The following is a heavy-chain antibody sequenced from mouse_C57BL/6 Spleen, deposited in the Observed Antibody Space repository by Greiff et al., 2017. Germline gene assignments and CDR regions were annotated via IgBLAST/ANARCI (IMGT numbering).Heavy chain of an antibody. J-gene: IGHJ4*01. Sequence: QVQLQQSGAELAKPGASVKLSCKASGYTFTSYWMHWVKQRPGQGLEWIGYINPSSGYTKYNQKFKDKATLTSDKSSSTAYLQLSSLTYEDSAVYYCARNDGYPSDAMDYWGQGTSVTVSS. D-gene: IGHD2-3*01. CDR1: GYTFTSYW. CDR2: INPSSGYT. CDR3: ARNDGYPSDAMDY. V-gene: IGHV1-7*01.